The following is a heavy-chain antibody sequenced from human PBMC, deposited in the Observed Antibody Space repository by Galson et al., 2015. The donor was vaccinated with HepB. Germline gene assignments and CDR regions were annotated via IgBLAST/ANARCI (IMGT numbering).Heavy chain of an antibody. Sequence: SLRLSCAASGFRFNSHAMHWVRQTPGRGLEWMSVTSYEALNKFYGKSVRGRFTISRDNSKNTLYLQMNNLRHEDSGVYYCARDKSSEWYRGTLHYYYGMDVWGQGATVTVS. CDR2: TSYEALNK. V-gene: IGHV3-30*01. J-gene: IGHJ6*02. CDR1: GFRFNSHA. D-gene: IGHD6-19*01. CDR3: ARDKSSEWYRGTLHYYYGMDV.